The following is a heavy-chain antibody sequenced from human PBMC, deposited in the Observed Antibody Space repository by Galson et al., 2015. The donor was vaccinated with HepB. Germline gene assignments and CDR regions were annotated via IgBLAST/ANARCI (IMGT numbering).Heavy chain of an antibody. CDR1: GFTFSSYA. CDR3: AYSSGYYFDY. V-gene: IGHV3-64*01. Sequence: LRLSCAASGFTFSSYAMHWVRQAPGKGLEYVSAISSNGGSTYYANSVKGRFTISRDNSKNTLYLQMGSLRAEDMAVYYCAYSSGYYFDYWGQGTLVTVSS. D-gene: IGHD3-22*01. CDR2: ISSNGGST. J-gene: IGHJ4*02.